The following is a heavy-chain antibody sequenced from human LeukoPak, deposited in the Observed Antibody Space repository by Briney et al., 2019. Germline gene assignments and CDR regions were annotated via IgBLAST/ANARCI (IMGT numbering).Heavy chain of an antibody. CDR1: GGSVSSGSYY. D-gene: IGHD5-24*01. Sequence: SETLSLTCTVSGGSVSSGSYYWSWIRQPPGKGLEWIGYIYYSGSTNYNPSLKSRVTISVDTSKNQFSLKLSSVTAADTAVYYCGREMATIEGGYFDYWGQGTLVTVSS. J-gene: IGHJ4*02. V-gene: IGHV4-61*01. CDR3: GREMATIEGGYFDY. CDR2: IYYSGST.